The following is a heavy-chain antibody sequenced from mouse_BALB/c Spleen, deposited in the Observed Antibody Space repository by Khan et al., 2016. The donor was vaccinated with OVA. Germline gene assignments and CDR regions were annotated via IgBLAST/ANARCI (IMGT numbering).Heavy chain of an antibody. CDR3: ARGYGNFVNPHDAMDY. J-gene: IGHJ4*01. D-gene: IGHD2-1*01. CDR2: ISSGGST. Sequence: EVQLLETGGGLVRPGGSLKLSCAASGFTFSIYAMSWVRQTPEQRLEWVASISSGGSTYYSDSEKGRFTIFRDNARTTPYLQMSSLRSEDTAMYYCARGYGNFVNPHDAMDYWGQGTSVTVSS. CDR1: GFTFSIYA. V-gene: IGHV5-6-5*01.